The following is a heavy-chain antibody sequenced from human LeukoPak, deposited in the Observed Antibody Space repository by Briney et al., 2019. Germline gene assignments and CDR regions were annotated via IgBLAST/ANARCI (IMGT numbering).Heavy chain of an antibody. CDR3: ARDKDCLFHHLWDY. CDR2: ISAYNGNT. J-gene: IGHJ4*02. Sequence: ASVKVSCKASGYTFTSYGISWVRQAPGQGVEWMGWISAYNGNTNYAQKLQGRVTMTTDTSTSTAYMELRSLRSDDTAVYYCARDKDCLFHHLWDYWGQGTLVTVSS. D-gene: IGHD3-9*01. CDR1: GYTFTSYG. V-gene: IGHV1-18*01.